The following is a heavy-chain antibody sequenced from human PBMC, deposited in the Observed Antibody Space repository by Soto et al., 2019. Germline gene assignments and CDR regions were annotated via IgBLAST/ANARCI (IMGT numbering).Heavy chain of an antibody. CDR2: ISGRGGST. V-gene: IGHV3-23*01. CDR3: AKDRGYSGYDPTPPHDY. Sequence: PGGPLRLSWAPSAFTFSSYAMSWVRHAQGKGLEWVSAISGRGGSTYYADSVKGRFNISRDNSKNTLYLQMNSLSDEDTAVYYCAKDRGYSGYDPTPPHDYWGQGTLVTVSS. J-gene: IGHJ4*02. D-gene: IGHD5-12*01. CDR1: AFTFSSYA.